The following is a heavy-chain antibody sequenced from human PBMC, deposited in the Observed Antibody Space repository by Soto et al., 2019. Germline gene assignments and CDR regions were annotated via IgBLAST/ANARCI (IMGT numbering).Heavy chain of an antibody. Sequence: EVQLVESGGGLVQPGGSLSISCAVSGFTFSSYWMSWVRQAPGKGLEWVATIKKGGSEKYYVDSVKGRFTISGDNAENSLYLQMNSLSAEDTAVYFCVRDVGYDYVNWGQGTLVTVSS. J-gene: IGHJ4*02. D-gene: IGHD5-12*01. CDR1: GFTFSSYW. V-gene: IGHV3-7*01. CDR2: IKKGGSEK. CDR3: VRDVGYDYVN.